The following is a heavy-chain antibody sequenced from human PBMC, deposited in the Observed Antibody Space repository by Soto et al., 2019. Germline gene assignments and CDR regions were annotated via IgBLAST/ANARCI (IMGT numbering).Heavy chain of an antibody. CDR3: ARGFPETWIQLWSGNWFDP. CDR1: GYTFTSYG. CDR2: ISAYNGNT. D-gene: IGHD5-18*01. J-gene: IGHJ5*02. V-gene: IGHV1-18*01. Sequence: QVQLVQSGAEVKKPGASVKVSCKASGYTFTSYGISWVRQAPGQGLEWMGWISAYNGNTNYAQKLQGRVTMTTDTSTSTAYMELRSLRSDDTAVYCCARGFPETWIQLWSGNWFDPWGQGTLVTVSS.